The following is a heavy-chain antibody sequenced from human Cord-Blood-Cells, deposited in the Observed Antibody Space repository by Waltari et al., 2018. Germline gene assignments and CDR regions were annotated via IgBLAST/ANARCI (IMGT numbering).Heavy chain of an antibody. D-gene: IGHD1-26*01. CDR1: GGTFSSHA. V-gene: IGHV1-69*09. J-gene: IGHJ4*02. CDR2: IIPILGIA. Sequence: QVQLVQSGAEVKKPGSSVKVSCKASGGTFSSHAISWVRQAPGQGLEWMGRIIPILGIANYAQKFQGRVTITADKSTSTAYMELSSLRSEDTAVYYCAREDPDGFDSDDGATLDYWGQGTLVTVSS. CDR3: AREDPDGFDSDDGATLDY.